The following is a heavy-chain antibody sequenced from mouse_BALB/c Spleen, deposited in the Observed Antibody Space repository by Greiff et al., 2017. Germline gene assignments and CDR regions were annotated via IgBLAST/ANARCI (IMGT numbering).Heavy chain of an antibody. D-gene: IGHD1-2*01. J-gene: IGHJ4*01. V-gene: IGHV5-4*02. CDR3: ARDLFITTATYAMDY. Sequence: EVKLVESGGGLVKPGGSLKLSCAASGFTFSDYYMYWVRQTPEKRLEWVATISDGGSYTYYPDSVKGRFTISRDNAKNNLYLQMSSLKSEDTAMYYCARDLFITTATYAMDYWGQGTSVTVSS. CDR1: GFTFSDYY. CDR2: ISDGGSYT.